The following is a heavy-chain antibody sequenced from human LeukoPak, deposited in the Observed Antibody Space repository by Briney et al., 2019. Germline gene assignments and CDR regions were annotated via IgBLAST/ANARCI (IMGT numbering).Heavy chain of an antibody. D-gene: IGHD3/OR15-3a*01. V-gene: IGHV3-23*01. Sequence: GGSLRLSCAASGLTFSSYAMSWVRQAPGKGLEWVSTISGSGDYTYYADSVKGRFTISRDNSKNTVFLQMNSLRVEDTAIYYCATAPMDWGSGCDYWGQGTPVTVSS. CDR3: ATAPMDWGSGCDY. CDR2: ISGSGDYT. CDR1: GLTFSSYA. J-gene: IGHJ4*02.